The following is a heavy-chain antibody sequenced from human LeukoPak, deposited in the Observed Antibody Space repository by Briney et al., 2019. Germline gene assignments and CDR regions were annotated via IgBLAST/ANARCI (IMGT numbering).Heavy chain of an antibody. V-gene: IGHV4-4*07. Sequence: SETLSLTCTVSGGTVSSNYWSWIRQPAGKGLEWIGRIYTSGSTNYNPSLKSRVTMSVDTSKNRFSLKLSTVTAADTAVYYCARGEQWLSWFDPWGQGTLVTVSS. CDR1: GGTVSSNY. J-gene: IGHJ5*02. D-gene: IGHD6-19*01. CDR2: IYTSGST. CDR3: ARGEQWLSWFDP.